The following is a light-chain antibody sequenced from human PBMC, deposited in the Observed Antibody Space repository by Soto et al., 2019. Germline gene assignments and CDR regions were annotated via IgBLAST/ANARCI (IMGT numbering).Light chain of an antibody. V-gene: IGLV2-8*01. Sequence: QSALTQPPSASGSPGQSVTISCTGTGNDVGGYNYVSWYQQYPGKAPKLIIYEVYKRPSGVPDRFSGSKSGNTASLTVSGLQAEDEADYYCASYAGSSNWGVFGGGTQLTVL. CDR2: EVY. J-gene: IGLJ3*02. CDR3: ASYAGSSNWGV. CDR1: GNDVGGYNY.